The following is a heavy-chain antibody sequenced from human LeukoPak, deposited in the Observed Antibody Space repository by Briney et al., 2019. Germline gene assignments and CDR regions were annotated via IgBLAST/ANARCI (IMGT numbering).Heavy chain of an antibody. CDR1: GFTFSSYA. Sequence: GGSLRLSCAASGFTFSSYAMCWVRQAPGKGLEWVSGISGSGDNTYYADSVKGRFTISRDNSKNTLYVQVNSLGTEDTAAYCCAKGSYYDSSGSFYFDYWGQGTLVTVSS. CDR3: AKGSYYDSSGSFYFDY. J-gene: IGHJ4*02. CDR2: ISGSGDNT. D-gene: IGHD3-22*01. V-gene: IGHV3-23*01.